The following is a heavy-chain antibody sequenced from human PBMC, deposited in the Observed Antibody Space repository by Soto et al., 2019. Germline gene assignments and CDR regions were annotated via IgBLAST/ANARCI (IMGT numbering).Heavy chain of an antibody. J-gene: IGHJ6*02. CDR2: IIPIFGTA. D-gene: IGHD3-10*01. V-gene: IGHV1-69*13. Sequence: GASVKVSCKASGGTFSSYAISWVRQAPGQGLEWMGGIIPIFGTANYAQKFQGRVTITADESTSTAYMELSSLRSEDTAVYYCARNMGSGSLHGGMDVWGQGTTVTVSS. CDR1: GGTFSSYA. CDR3: ARNMGSGSLHGGMDV.